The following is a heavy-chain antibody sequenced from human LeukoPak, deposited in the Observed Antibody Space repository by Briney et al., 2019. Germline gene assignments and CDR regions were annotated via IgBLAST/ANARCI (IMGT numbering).Heavy chain of an antibody. CDR2: IIPNFGTA. J-gene: IGHJ4*02. D-gene: IGHD2-15*01. CDR1: GGTFSSYA. CDR3: ATVPLGYCSGGSCYDFDY. V-gene: IGHV1-69*06. Sequence: GASVKVSCKASGGTFSSYAISWVRQAPGQGLEWMGGIIPNFGTANYAQKFQGRVTITADKSTGTAYMELSSLRSEDTAVYYCATVPLGYCSGGSCYDFDYWGQGTLVTVSS.